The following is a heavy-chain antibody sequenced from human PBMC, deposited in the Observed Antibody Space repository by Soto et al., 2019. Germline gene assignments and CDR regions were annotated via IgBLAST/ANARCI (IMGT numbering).Heavy chain of an antibody. CDR2: IYYSGST. CDR3: ASEVSTTVTLDY. CDR1: GGSVSSGSYC. D-gene: IGHD4-17*01. J-gene: IGHJ4*02. V-gene: IGHV4-61*01. Sequence: SETLSLTCTVSGGSVSSGSYCWSWIRQPPGKGLEWIGYIYYSGSTNYNPSLKSRVTISVDTSKNQFSLKLSSVTAADTAVYYCASEVSTTVTLDYWGQGTLVTVSS.